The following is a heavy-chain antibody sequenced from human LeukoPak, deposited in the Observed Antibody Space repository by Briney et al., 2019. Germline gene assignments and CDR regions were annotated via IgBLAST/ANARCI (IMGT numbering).Heavy chain of an antibody. CDR3: ARADRDGNKRFLD. CDR1: GFTFSSYS. V-gene: IGHV3-48*02. CDR2: VSSSGTTT. D-gene: IGHD5-24*01. Sequence: GGSLRLSCAASGFTFSSYSVIWARQAPGKGLEWVSYVSSSGTTTYYADSVKGRFTISRDNGKNLVSLQMNSLRDEDAAVYYCARADRDGNKRFLDWGQGTLVTVSS. J-gene: IGHJ4*02.